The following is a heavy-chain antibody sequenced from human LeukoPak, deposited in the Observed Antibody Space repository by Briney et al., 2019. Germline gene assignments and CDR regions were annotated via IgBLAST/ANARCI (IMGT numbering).Heavy chain of an antibody. D-gene: IGHD5-12*01. J-gene: IGHJ4*02. CDR3: ARDNSGYGRSHY. Sequence: SQTLSLTCTVSGGSISSGDYYWTWIRQPPGKGLEWIGYIYYSGTTYYNPSLKSRITISVDTSKDQFSLHLNSVTAADTAVYYCARDNSGYGRSHYWGQETLVTVSS. V-gene: IGHV4-30-4*01. CDR2: IYYSGTT. CDR1: GGSISSGDYY.